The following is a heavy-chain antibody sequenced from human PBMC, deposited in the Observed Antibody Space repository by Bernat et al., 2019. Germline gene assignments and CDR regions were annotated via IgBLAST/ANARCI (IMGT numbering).Heavy chain of an antibody. V-gene: IGHV3-43*02. Sequence: EVQLVESGGGVVQPGGSLRLSCAASGFTFDDYAMHWVRQAPGKGLEWVSLISGDGGSTYYADSVKRRFTLSRDNSKNSLYLKMNSLRTEAVALYYCASFTVTTGDFDYWGQGTLVTVSS. CDR2: ISGDGGST. J-gene: IGHJ4*02. CDR1: GFTFDDYA. CDR3: ASFTVTTGDFDY. D-gene: IGHD4-17*01.